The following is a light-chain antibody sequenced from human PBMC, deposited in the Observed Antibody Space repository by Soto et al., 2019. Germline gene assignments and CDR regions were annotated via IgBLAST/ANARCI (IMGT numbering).Light chain of an antibody. Sequence: DIQMTQSPSTLSASVGDRVSITCRASQAISDWLAWYQQKPGQVPELLIFDVSTLESGVPSRFSGSRSGTEFTLTISSLQPDDFATHFCQQYHTYSTFGQGTKVDIK. CDR3: QQYHTYST. CDR1: QAISDW. CDR2: DVS. V-gene: IGKV1-5*01. J-gene: IGKJ1*01.